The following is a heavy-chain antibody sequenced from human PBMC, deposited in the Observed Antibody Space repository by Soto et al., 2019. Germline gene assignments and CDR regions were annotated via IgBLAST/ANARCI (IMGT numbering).Heavy chain of an antibody. J-gene: IGHJ6*03. CDR3: AKEVGGCSSSSCTLYCYYYMDV. V-gene: IGHV3-66*01. CDR1: GFTVSYNY. D-gene: IGHD2-2*01. Sequence: GGSLRLSCAASGFTVSYNYVSWVRQAPGKGLEWVSVIYRGGDTFYADSVKGRFTISRDNSKNTLYLQMNSLRAEDTAVYYCAKEVGGCSSSSCTLYCYYYMDVWGKGTTVTVSS. CDR2: IYRGGDT.